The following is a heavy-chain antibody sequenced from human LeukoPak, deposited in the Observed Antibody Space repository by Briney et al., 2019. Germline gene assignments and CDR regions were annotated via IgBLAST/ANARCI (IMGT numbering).Heavy chain of an antibody. CDR1: GGTFSSYA. CDR2: IIPIFGTA. J-gene: IGHJ4*02. D-gene: IGHD5-12*01. CDR3: ATRDHPGYSGYDFDY. V-gene: IGHV1-69*13. Sequence: SVKVSCKASGGTFSSYAISWVRQAPGQGLEWMGGIIPIFGTANYAQKFQGRVTITADESTSTACMELSSLRSEDTAVYYCATRDHPGYSGYDFDYWGQGTLVTVSS.